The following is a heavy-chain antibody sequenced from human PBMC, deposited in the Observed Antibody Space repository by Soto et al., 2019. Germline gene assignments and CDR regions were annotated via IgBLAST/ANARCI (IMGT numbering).Heavy chain of an antibody. J-gene: IGHJ4*01. V-gene: IGHV4-38-2*01. CDR2: IYHHGRT. CDR3: ARDRSKFYANSDYF. CDR1: GNSISSRYC. Sequence: SETLSLTCGVSGNSISSRYCWAWIRQPPGKGLEWLGSIYHHGRTYYSPSLKSRVTVSLNTSKNHFYLNLRSVTTAQTAVYDCARDRSKFYANSDYF. D-gene: IGHD3-22*01.